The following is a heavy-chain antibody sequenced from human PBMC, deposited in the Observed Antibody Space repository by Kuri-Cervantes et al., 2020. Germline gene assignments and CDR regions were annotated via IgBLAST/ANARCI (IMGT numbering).Heavy chain of an antibody. Sequence: GESLKISCAASGFTFSSYAMSWVRQAPGKGLEWVSAIIGGVSNTYYAASVRGRFTISRDNSKNTLYLQMNSLRAEDTAVYYCASQGGGGDWGQGTLVTVSS. CDR1: GFTFSSYA. V-gene: IGHV3-23*01. CDR2: IIGGVSNT. J-gene: IGHJ4*02. D-gene: IGHD1-26*01. CDR3: ASQGGGGD.